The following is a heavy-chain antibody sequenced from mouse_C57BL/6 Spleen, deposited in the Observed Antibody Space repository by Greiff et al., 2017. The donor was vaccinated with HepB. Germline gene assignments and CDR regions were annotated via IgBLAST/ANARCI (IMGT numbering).Heavy chain of an antibody. CDR3: ARWEIYYDYERDY. CDR2: IHPNSGST. J-gene: IGHJ2*01. D-gene: IGHD2-4*01. V-gene: IGHV1-64*01. CDR1: GYTFTSYW. Sequence: VQLQQPGAELVKPGASVKLSCKASGYTFTSYWMHWVKQRPGQGLEWIGMIHPNSGSTNYNEKFKSKATLTVDKSSSTAYMQLSSLTSEDSAVYYCARWEIYYDYERDYWGQGTTLTVSS.